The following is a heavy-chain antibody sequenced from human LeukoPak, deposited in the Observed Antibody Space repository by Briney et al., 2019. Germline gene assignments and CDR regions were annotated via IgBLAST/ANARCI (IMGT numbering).Heavy chain of an antibody. CDR3: ARGPPIHCSSTSCRTNWFDP. D-gene: IGHD2-2*01. CDR2: IIPIFGTA. J-gene: IGHJ5*02. V-gene: IGHV1-69*13. Sequence: SVTVSCKASGGTFSSYAISWVRQAPGQGLEWMGGIIPIFGTANYAQKFQGRVTITADESTSTAYMELSSLRSEDTAVYYCARGPPIHCSSTSCRTNWFDPWGQGTLVTVSS. CDR1: GGTFSSYA.